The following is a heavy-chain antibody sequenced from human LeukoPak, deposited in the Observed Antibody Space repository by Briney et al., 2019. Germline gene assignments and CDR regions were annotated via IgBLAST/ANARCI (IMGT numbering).Heavy chain of an antibody. D-gene: IGHD2-2*01. Sequence: ASVKVSCKASGYTFTSYGISWVRQAPGQGLEWMGWISAYNGNTNYEQKLQGRVTMTTDTSTSTVYMELRSLRSDDTAVYYCARRYCSSTSCCAVARFDPWGQGTLVTVSS. CDR1: GYTFTSYG. CDR2: ISAYNGNT. V-gene: IGHV1-18*01. CDR3: ARRYCSSTSCCAVARFDP. J-gene: IGHJ5*02.